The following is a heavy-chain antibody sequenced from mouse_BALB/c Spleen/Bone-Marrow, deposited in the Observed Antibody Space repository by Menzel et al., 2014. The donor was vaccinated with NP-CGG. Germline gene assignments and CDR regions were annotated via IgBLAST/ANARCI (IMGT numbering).Heavy chain of an antibody. Sequence: SGAELVKPGASVKLSCKASGYTFTSYYMYWVKQRPGQGLEWIGGINPSNGGTNFNEKFKGKATLTVDKSSSTAYMQLSSLTSEDSAVYYCTRSEPFAYWGQGTLVTVSA. J-gene: IGHJ3*01. CDR3: TRSEPFAY. V-gene: IGHV1S81*02. CDR1: GYTFTSYY. CDR2: INPSNGGT.